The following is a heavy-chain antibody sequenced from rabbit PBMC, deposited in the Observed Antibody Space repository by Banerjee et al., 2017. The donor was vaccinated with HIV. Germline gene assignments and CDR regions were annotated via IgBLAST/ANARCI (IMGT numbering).Heavy chain of an antibody. CDR1: GIDFSSSDW. V-gene: IGHV1S40*01. CDR3: ARGVAGYAGYAVAFNL. Sequence: QSLEESGGDLVKPGGTLTLTCKASGIDFSSSDWMSWVRQAPGKGPEWIGAINSDSGSTNYATWAKGRFTISRTSSTTVTLQMTSLTAADTATYFCARGVAGYAGYAVAFNLWGQGTLVTVS. J-gene: IGHJ4*01. D-gene: IGHD7-1*01. CDR2: INSDSGST.